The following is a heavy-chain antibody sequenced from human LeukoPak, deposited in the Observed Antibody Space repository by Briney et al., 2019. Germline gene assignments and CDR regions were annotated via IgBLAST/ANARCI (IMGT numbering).Heavy chain of an antibody. CDR1: GYNFPSHG. CDR2: VSVDIGNT. V-gene: IGHV1-18*01. D-gene: IGHD2-15*01. CDR3: ARERSGYCGGTSCLLFDY. J-gene: IGHJ4*02. Sequence: ASVKVSCKASGYNFPSHGISWVRQAPGQGLEWMGWVSVDIGNTNYAQRPQGRGTMTKDTSTTTPSMALTIITSDDTAVYYCARERSGYCGGTSCLLFDYWGQGTLVTVSS.